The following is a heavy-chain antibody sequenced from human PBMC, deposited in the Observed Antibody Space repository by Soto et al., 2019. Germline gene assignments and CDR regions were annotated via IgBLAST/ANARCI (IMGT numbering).Heavy chain of an antibody. CDR2: IYWDDDK. V-gene: IGHV2-5*02. D-gene: IGHD2-2*01. J-gene: IGHJ6*02. Sequence: QITLKESGPTLVKPTQTLTLTCTFSGFSLSTSGEGVGWIRQPPGRALERLAHIYWDDDKRYSPSLQRRLTVTKDNSKDQVILTMTNMDPVDTATYYDAHRDCSSPSCHPYYYSVMDVWGQGTTVTVSS. CDR3: AHRDCSSPSCHPYYYSVMDV. CDR1: GFSLSTSGEG.